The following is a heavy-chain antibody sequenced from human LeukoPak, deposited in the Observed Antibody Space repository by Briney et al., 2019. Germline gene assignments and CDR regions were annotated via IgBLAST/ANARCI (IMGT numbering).Heavy chain of an antibody. CDR2: ISGSRNTI. CDR3: ATGELGGAL. D-gene: IGHD1-26*01. Sequence: GGSLRLSCAASGFTFSTYSMNWVRQAPGKGLEWISYISGSRNTIYYADSVKGRFTISRDNAKNSLFLQMNSLRDEDTAVYYCATGELGGALGGQGTQVTVSS. J-gene: IGHJ4*02. CDR1: GFTFSTYS. V-gene: IGHV3-48*02.